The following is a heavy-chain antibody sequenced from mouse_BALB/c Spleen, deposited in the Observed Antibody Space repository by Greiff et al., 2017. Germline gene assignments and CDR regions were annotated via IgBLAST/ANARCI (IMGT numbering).Heavy chain of an antibody. Sequence: EVKLVESGGELVKPGGSLKLSCAASGFTFSSYGMSWVRQTPDKRLEWVATISSGGSYTYYPDSVKGRFTISRDNAKNTLYLQMSSLKSEDTAMYYCARHPIDDGYYGDYWGQGTTLTVSS. CDR3: ARHPIDDGYYGDY. D-gene: IGHD2-3*01. V-gene: IGHV5-6*01. CDR1: GFTFSSYG. CDR2: ISSGGSYT. J-gene: IGHJ2*01.